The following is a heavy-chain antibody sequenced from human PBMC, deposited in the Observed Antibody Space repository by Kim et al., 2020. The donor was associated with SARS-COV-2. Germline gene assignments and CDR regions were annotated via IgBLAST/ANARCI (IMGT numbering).Heavy chain of an antibody. CDR3: ARDQGAFDI. J-gene: IGHJ3*02. Sequence: YIDYDDSVKGRFTISRDNAKNSLYLQMNSRRAEDTAVYYCARDQGAFDIWGRGTMVTVSS. CDR2: YI. V-gene: IGHV3-21*01.